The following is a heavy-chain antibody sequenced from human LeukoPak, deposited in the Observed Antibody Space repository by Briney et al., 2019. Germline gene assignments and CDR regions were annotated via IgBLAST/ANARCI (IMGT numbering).Heavy chain of an antibody. CDR3: AKGESVVPAAIYY. CDR1: GFTFDDYA. J-gene: IGHJ4*02. CDR2: ISWNSGSI. V-gene: IGHV3-9*01. D-gene: IGHD2-2*01. Sequence: GGSLRLSCAASGFTFDDYAMHWVRQAPGKGLEWVSGISWNSGSIGYADSVKGRFTISRDNSKNTLYLQMNSLRAEDTAVYYCAKGESVVPAAIYYWGQGTLVTVSS.